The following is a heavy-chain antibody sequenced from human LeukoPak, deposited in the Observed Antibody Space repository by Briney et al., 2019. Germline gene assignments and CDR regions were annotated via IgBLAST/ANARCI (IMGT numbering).Heavy chain of an antibody. CDR1: GGSFSGYY. D-gene: IGHD2-8*01. CDR3: ARERGYCSNGICLYYYYYYMDV. Sequence: SETLSLTCAVYGGSFSGYYWSWIRQPPGKGLEWIGEINHSGSTNYNPSLKSRVTISVDTSKNQFSLRLSSVTAADTAVYYCARERGYCSNGICLYYYYYYMDVWGKGPRSPSP. CDR2: INHSGST. J-gene: IGHJ6*03. V-gene: IGHV4-34*01.